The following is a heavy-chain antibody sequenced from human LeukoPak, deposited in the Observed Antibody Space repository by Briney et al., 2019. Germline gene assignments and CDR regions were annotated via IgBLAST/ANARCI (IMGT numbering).Heavy chain of an antibody. CDR3: GRGASLNTVVTRGQYMDV. CDR1: GGSISSYY. V-gene: IGHV4-59*01. D-gene: IGHD4-23*01. CDR2: ILYNWST. Sequence: SQTLSLTCTVSGGSISSYYSSWIRHPPAKGLEWVLYILYNWSTNYNPSLKSRVNISVDTSKNQFSLKLSYVTGADTAVYYCGRGASLNTVVTRGQYMDVWGKGTTVTVS. J-gene: IGHJ6*03.